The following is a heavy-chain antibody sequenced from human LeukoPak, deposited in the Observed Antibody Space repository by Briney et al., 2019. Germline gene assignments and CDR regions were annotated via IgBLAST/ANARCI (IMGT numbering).Heavy chain of an antibody. CDR1: GFTFSSYS. J-gene: IGHJ6*02. CDR2: ISSSSSYI. Sequence: GGSLRLSCAASGFTFSSYSMNWVRQAPGKGLEWVSSISSSSSYIYYADSVKGRFTISRDNAKNSLYLQMNSLRAEDTAVYYCARVNRGVITSYYYYYGMDVWGQGTTVTVSS. V-gene: IGHV3-21*04. CDR3: ARVNRGVITSYYYYYGMDV. D-gene: IGHD3-10*01.